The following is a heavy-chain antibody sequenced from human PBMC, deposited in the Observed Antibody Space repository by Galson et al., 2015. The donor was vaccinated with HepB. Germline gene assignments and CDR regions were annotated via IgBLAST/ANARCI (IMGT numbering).Heavy chain of an antibody. D-gene: IGHD2-15*01. CDR3: ARDRLGYCSGGRCYSFDY. Sequence: SLRLSCAASGFTFSDYYMSWIRQAPGKGLEWVSYISSSSSYTNYADSVKGRFTISRDNAKNSLYLQMNSLRAEDTAAYYCARDRLGYCSGGRCYSFDYWGQGTLVTVSS. CDR1: GFTFSDYY. J-gene: IGHJ4*02. V-gene: IGHV3-11*05. CDR2: ISSSSSYT.